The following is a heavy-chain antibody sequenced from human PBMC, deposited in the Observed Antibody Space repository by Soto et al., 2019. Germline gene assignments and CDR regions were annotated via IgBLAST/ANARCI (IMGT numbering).Heavy chain of an antibody. CDR3: ARDRRPYGDRRIFDY. D-gene: IGHD4-17*01. J-gene: IGHJ4*02. CDR2: IIPIFGTA. CDR1: GGTFSSYA. V-gene: IGHV1-69*13. Sequence: ASVKVSCKASGGTFSSYAISWVRQAPGQGLEWMGGIIPIFGTANYAQKFQGRVTITADESTSTAYMELNSLRSEDTAVYYCARDRRPYGDRRIFDYWGQGTLVTVSS.